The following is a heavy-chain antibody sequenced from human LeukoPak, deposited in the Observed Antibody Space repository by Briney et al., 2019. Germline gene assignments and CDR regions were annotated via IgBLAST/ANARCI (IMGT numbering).Heavy chain of an antibody. Sequence: SETLSLTCTVSGVSISSGGYHWRWIRQHPGKGLEWIGNDGNTSYNPSLQSRITISVDTSKNQFSLKLSSVTAADTAIYYCAIYFVGGGGRGTWGQGTLVTVSS. CDR2: DGNT. CDR1: GVSISSGGYH. J-gene: IGHJ4*02. V-gene: IGHV4-31*03. CDR3: AIYFVGGGGRGT. D-gene: IGHD2-21*01.